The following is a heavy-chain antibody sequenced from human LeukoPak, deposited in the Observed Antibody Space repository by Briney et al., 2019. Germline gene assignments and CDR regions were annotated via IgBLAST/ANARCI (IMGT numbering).Heavy chain of an antibody. CDR3: ARGMTWSTY. D-gene: IGHD2-21*02. CDR2: IKGDGSEK. CDR1: GFTFSTYW. Sequence: TGGSLRLSCAASGFTFSTYWMLWVRQAPGKGLEWVANIKGDGSEKHYVDPVKGRFTIPRDNAKNSLYLQMNSLRAEDSALYFCARGMTWSTYWGQGTLVAVAS. J-gene: IGHJ4*02. V-gene: IGHV3-7*04.